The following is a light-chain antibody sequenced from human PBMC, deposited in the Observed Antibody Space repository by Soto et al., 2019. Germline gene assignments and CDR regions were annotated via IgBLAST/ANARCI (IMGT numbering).Light chain of an antibody. CDR2: RSD. CDR3: AAYTGNWNGPV. J-gene: IGLJ2*01. CDR1: SSTFANNY. V-gene: IGLV1-47*01. Sequence: SVLTQPPSVSGTPGQRVSISCSGDSSTFANNYVHWYQQVPGAAPKLLIYRSDQRPSGVPERFSGSKSGTSASLTISGLRPEDEAQYYCAAYTGNWNGPVFGGGTKLTVL.